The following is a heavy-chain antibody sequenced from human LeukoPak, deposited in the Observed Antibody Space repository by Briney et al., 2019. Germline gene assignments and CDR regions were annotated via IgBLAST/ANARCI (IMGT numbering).Heavy chain of an antibody. Sequence: PGESLKISCKGSGYSFTSYWIGWARQMPGKGLEWMGIIYPGDSDTRYSPSFQGQVTISADKSISTAYLQWSSLKASDTAMYYCARRIMPLPNLGYCSGGSCNPGNRFDPWGQGTLVTVSS. CDR3: ARRIMPLPNLGYCSGGSCNPGNRFDP. D-gene: IGHD2-15*01. CDR1: GYSFTSYW. V-gene: IGHV5-51*01. J-gene: IGHJ5*02. CDR2: IYPGDSDT.